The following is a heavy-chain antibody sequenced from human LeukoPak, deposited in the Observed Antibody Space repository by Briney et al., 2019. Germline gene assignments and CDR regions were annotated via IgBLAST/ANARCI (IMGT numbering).Heavy chain of an antibody. D-gene: IGHD2-2*02. CDR2: IRGSGGNT. Sequence: GGSLRLSCAASGFTFSSYAMSWVRQAPGKGLEWVSGIRGSGGNTYYADSVKGRFTISRDNSKSTLYLHMNSLRAEDTAVYYCARERKDCSSTSCYRTGPDYWGQGTLVTVSS. CDR1: GFTFSSYA. V-gene: IGHV3-23*01. CDR3: ARERKDCSSTSCYRTGPDY. J-gene: IGHJ4*02.